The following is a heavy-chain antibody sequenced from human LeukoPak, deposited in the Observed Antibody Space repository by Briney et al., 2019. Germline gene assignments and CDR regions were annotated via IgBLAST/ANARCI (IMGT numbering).Heavy chain of an antibody. Sequence: GGSLRLSCAASGFIFTTYSMIWVRQAPGKGLEWVSYIARSGSSAHYADSVKGRFTISRDNSKNTLYLQMNSLRAEDTAVYYCAKDYYDFWSGLYYFDYWGQGTLVTVSS. CDR2: IARSGSSA. CDR3: AKDYYDFWSGLYYFDY. V-gene: IGHV3-48*01. J-gene: IGHJ4*02. CDR1: GFIFTTYS. D-gene: IGHD3-3*01.